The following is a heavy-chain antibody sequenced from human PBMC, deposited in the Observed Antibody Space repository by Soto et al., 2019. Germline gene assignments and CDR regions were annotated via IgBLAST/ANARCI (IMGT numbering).Heavy chain of an antibody. D-gene: IGHD6-13*01. V-gene: IGHV1-3*01. CDR3: ARAPIAAAGTTLYGMDV. J-gene: IGHJ6*02. Sequence: QVQLVQSGAEVKKPGASVKVSCKASGYTFTSYAMHWVRQAPGQRLEWMGWINAGNGNTKYSQKFQGRVTITRDTSASTAYMELSSPRSEDTAVYYCARAPIAAAGTTLYGMDVWGQGTTVTVSS. CDR2: INAGNGNT. CDR1: GYTFTSYA.